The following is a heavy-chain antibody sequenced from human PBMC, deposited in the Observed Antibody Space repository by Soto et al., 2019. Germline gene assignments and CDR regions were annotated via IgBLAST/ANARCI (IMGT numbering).Heavy chain of an antibody. CDR1: GYSFSNFG. V-gene: IGHV1-18*01. CDR2: ISAFNSNT. Sequence: QVQLVQSGGEVKKPGASVRVSCKASGYSFSNFGISWVRQAPGQGLEWIGWISAFNSNTRFAQTFQGRVTMTTDTSTSTAYMELTSLRSDDTAVYYCARDRTLVSTTRAVDFGGQGTLITFSS. J-gene: IGHJ4*02. D-gene: IGHD1-26*01. CDR3: ARDRTLVSTTRAVDF.